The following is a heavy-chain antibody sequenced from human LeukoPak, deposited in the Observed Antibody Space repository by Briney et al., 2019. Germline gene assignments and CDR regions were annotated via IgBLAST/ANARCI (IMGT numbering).Heavy chain of an antibody. CDR1: GFPLSSYA. CDR2: IRSDGSNS. Sequence: GGSLRLSCAASGFPLSSYAMSWVRQAPGKGLEWVAFIRSDGSNSYYADSVKGRFTISRDDSIDTLYLQMNNLRDEDTAIYYCAKDKGVNYMDVWGKGTTVTISS. V-gene: IGHV3-30*02. J-gene: IGHJ6*03. D-gene: IGHD2-8*01. CDR3: AKDKGVNYMDV.